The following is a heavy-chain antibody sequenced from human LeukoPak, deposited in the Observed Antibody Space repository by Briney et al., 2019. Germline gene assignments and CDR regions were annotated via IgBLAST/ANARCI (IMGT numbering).Heavy chain of an antibody. CDR3: ARVAAVGVS. Sequence: SETLSLTCTVSGGSISSYYWSWIRQPPGKGLEWIGYIYYNGSTNYNPSLKSRVTISVDTSKNQFSLELSSVTAADTAVYYCARVAAVGVSWGQGTLVTVSS. V-gene: IGHV4-59*01. CDR2: IYYNGST. CDR1: GGSISSYY. D-gene: IGHD4-23*01. J-gene: IGHJ5*02.